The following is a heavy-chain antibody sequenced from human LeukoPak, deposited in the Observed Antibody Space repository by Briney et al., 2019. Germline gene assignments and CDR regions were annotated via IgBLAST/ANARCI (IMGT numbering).Heavy chain of an antibody. CDR3: ARDRGRYIDL. CDR1: GDSVSTNSAA. CDR2: TYYGSKWYN. J-gene: IGHJ2*01. V-gene: IGHV6-1*01. D-gene: IGHD3-10*01. Sequence: SQTLSLTCAISGDSVSTNSAAGNWIRQSPSRGLEWLGRTYYGSKWYNDYAVSVKSRITINPDTSKNQFSLQLNSVTPEDTAVYYCARDRGRYIDLWGRGTLVTVSS.